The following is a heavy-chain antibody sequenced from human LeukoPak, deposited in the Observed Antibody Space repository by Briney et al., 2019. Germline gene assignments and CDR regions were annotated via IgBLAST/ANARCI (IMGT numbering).Heavy chain of an antibody. V-gene: IGHV3-23*01. CDR1: GFTFSTYA. CDR3: AKDSRGSSAWNH. D-gene: IGHD2-2*01. J-gene: IGHJ5*02. CDR2: ISGSGGSI. Sequence: GGTLRLSCAASGFTFSTYALSWVRQAPGKGLEWVSVISGSGGSIYYADSVKGRFTISRDNSKNTLYLQMNSLRAEDTAVYYCAKDSRGSSAWNHWGQGTLVTVSS.